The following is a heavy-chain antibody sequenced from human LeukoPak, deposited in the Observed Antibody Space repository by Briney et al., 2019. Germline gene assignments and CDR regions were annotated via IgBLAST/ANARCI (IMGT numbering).Heavy chain of an antibody. Sequence: GGSLRLSCAASGFTFSSYGMSWVRQAPGKGLEWVSAISGSGGSTYYADSVKGRFTISRDNSKNTLYLQMNSLRAEDTAVYYCAKETYYYGSGSSAYDYWGQGTLVTVSS. CDR1: GFTFSSYG. CDR2: ISGSGGST. V-gene: IGHV3-23*01. D-gene: IGHD3-10*01. J-gene: IGHJ4*02. CDR3: AKETYYYGSGSSAYDY.